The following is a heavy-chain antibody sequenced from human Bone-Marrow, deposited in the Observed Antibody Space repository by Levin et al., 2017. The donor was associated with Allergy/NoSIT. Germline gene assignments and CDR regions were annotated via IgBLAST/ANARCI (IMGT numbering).Heavy chain of an antibody. CDR3: AKDRASSVN. V-gene: IGHV3-23*01. D-gene: IGHD6-19*01. CDR2: ISNSGGST. CDR1: GFSFSSDS. Sequence: SGESLKISCVASGFSFSSDSMSWVRQAPGRGLEWVSTISNSGGSTYYADSVKGRFTISRDNSKNTVYVQMHRLRAEDTAVYYCAKDRASSVNWGQGTLVTVSS. J-gene: IGHJ4*02.